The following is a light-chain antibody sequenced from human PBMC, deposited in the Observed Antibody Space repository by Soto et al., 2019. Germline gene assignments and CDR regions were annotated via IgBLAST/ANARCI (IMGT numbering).Light chain of an antibody. CDR2: EAS. V-gene: IGLV2-14*01. J-gene: IGLJ1*01. Sequence: QSALTQPASVSGSPGQSITISCTGTSSDVGGYDYVSWYQLHPGKAPKLMVYEASIRPSGVSYRFSGSKSGNTASLTISGLQTEDEADYFCRSYSISTAYVFGTGTKVTVL. CDR1: SSDVGGYDY. CDR3: RSYSISTAYV.